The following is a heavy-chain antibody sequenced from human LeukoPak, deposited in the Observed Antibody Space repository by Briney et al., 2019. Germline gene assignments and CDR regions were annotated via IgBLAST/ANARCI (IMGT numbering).Heavy chain of an antibody. CDR3: TRHPPPTIFGVGSAFDI. CDR2: IRSKANNYAT. V-gene: IGHV3-73*01. J-gene: IGHJ3*02. Sequence: GGSLRLSCKASGFIFSGSAMHWVRQASGKGLEWVGRIRSKANNYATAYAASVKGRFTISRDDSKSTAYLQMNSLKTEDTAVYYCTRHPPPTIFGVGSAFDIWGQGTMVTVSS. CDR1: GFIFSGSA. D-gene: IGHD3-3*01.